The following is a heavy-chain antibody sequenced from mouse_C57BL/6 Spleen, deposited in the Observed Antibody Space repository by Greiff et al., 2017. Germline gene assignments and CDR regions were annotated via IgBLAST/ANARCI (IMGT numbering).Heavy chain of an antibody. CDR1: GYAFSSSW. D-gene: IGHD3-2*02. CDR2: IYPGDGDT. Sequence: VQLQQSGPELVKPGASVKISCKASGYAFSSSWMNWVKQRPGKGLEWIGRIYPGDGDTNYNGKFKGKATLTADKSSSTAYMQLSSLTSEDSAVYCCARTPASGDAMDYWGQGTSVTVSS. J-gene: IGHJ4*01. V-gene: IGHV1-82*01. CDR3: ARTPASGDAMDY.